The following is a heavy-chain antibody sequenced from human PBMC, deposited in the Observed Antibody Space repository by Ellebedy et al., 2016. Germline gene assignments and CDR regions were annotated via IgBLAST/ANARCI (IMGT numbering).Heavy chain of an antibody. J-gene: IGHJ4*02. D-gene: IGHD6-19*01. CDR3: VKGSIAVIATCFDY. CDR2: ISWNRGSM. CDR1: GFTFDEYA. V-gene: IGHV3-9*01. Sequence: GGSLRLSCAASGFTFDEYAMHWVRQAPGMGLEWVSGISWNRGSMQYADSVKGRFTISRDNAKNSLYLQMNSLRTEDTAFYYCVKGSIAVIATCFDYWGQGTLVTVSS.